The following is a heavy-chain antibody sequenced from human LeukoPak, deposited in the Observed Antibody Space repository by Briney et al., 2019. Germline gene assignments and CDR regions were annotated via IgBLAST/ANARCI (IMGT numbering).Heavy chain of an antibody. V-gene: IGHV3-23*01. CDR1: GFTFSSYG. D-gene: IGHD2-2*01. J-gene: IGHJ5*02. CDR3: ARGSTLGSCTSSSCHNWFDP. CDR2: ISGSGGST. Sequence: GGSLRLSCAASGFTFSSYGMSWVRQAPGKGLEWVSGISGSGGSTDYADYVKGRFTISRDNSKNTLYLLLNSLRVEDTAVYYCARGSTLGSCTSSSCHNWFDPWGQGTLVTVSS.